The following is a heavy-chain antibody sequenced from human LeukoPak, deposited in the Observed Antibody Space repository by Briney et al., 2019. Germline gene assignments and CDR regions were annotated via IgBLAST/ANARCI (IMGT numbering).Heavy chain of an antibody. CDR1: GFTFSSYS. Sequence: GGSLRLSCAASGFTFSSYSMNWVRQAPGKGLEWVPSISSSSSYIYYADSVKGRFTISRDNARNSLYLQMNSLRAEDTAVYYCARALQDYGDYVDAFDIWGQGTMVTVSS. CDR2: ISSSSSYI. V-gene: IGHV3-21*01. D-gene: IGHD4-17*01. J-gene: IGHJ3*02. CDR3: ARALQDYGDYVDAFDI.